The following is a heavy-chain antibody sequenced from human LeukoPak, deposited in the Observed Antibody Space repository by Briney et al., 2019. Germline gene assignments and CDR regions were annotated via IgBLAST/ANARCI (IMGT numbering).Heavy chain of an antibody. D-gene: IGHD6-6*01. CDR1: GFPFNIYG. CDR2: IWNDGSNK. CDR3: ARASGPFDF. J-gene: IGHJ4*02. V-gene: IGHV3-33*01. Sequence: GGFLRLSCVGSGFPFNIYGIHWVRQAPGKGLEWVAVIWNDGSNKYYSDSVKGRFTISRDNSRNTLYLQMNSLRIEDTAVYYCARASGPFDFWGRGTLVTVSS.